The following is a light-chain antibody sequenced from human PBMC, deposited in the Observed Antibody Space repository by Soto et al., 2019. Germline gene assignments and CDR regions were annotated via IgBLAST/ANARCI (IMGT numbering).Light chain of an antibody. CDR2: GAS. V-gene: IGKV3-20*01. Sequence: EIVLTQSPGTLSLSPGERATLSCRASQSVSSSYLGWYQQKPGQAPRLLIYGASGRATGIPDRFSGSGSGTDVTITISRLEPEDFAVYYCQHYGGSPSFTFGPGTKVDIK. J-gene: IGKJ3*01. CDR3: QHYGGSPSFT. CDR1: QSVSSSY.